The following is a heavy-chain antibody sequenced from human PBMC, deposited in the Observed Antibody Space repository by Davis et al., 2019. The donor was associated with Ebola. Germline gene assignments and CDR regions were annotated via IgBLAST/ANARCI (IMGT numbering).Heavy chain of an antibody. V-gene: IGHV1-2*04. CDR2: INPNSGGT. J-gene: IGHJ6*02. D-gene: IGHD2-2*02. CDR1: GYTFTGYY. Sequence: ASVKVSCKASGYTFTGYYMHWVRQAPGQGLEWMGWINPNSGGTNYAQKFQGWVTMTRDTSISTAYMELSRLRSDDTAVHYCARDLYTGYYYYGMDVWGQGTTVTVSS. CDR3: ARDLYTGYYYYGMDV.